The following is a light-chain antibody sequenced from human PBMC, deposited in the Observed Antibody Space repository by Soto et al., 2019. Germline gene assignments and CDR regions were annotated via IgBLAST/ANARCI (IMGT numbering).Light chain of an antibody. J-gene: IGKJ1*01. CDR3: QQYGSAPAWT. CDR2: GAS. Sequence: EIVLTQSPGTLSLFPGERATLSCRASQSISSSYLAWYQQKPGQAPSLLIYGASSRATGIPDRFSGAGSATDFTLTISRLEPEDFAVYYCQQYGSAPAWTFGQGTKVEIK. V-gene: IGKV3-20*01. CDR1: QSISSSY.